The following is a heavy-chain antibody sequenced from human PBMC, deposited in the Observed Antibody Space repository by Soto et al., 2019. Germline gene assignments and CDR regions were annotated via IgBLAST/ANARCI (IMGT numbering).Heavy chain of an antibody. CDR2: IYWDDDK. CDR3: AHRRTSSSWRYYFDY. D-gene: IGHD6-13*01. Sequence: QITLKESGPTLVKPTQTLTLTCTYSGFSLSSSGVGMGWIRQPPGKALEWLALIYWDDDKRYSPSLKSRLTITKDTSKNQVVLTMTNMDPVDTATYYCAHRRTSSSWRYYFDYWGRGTLVTVSS. CDR1: GFSLSSSGVG. V-gene: IGHV2-5*02. J-gene: IGHJ4*02.